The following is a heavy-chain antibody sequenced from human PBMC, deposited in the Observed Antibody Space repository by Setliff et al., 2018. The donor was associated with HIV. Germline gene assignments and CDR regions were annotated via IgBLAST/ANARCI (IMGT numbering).Heavy chain of an antibody. Sequence: GGSLRLSCAASGFTFSSYEMNWVRQAPGKGLEWVSYISSSDNTIHYADSVRGRFTISRDNAKNSLYLQMNSLRAEDTAVYFCARSPYGDYWGQGALVTVSS. J-gene: IGHJ4*02. CDR1: GFTFSSYE. CDR3: ARSPYGDY. V-gene: IGHV3-48*03. CDR2: ISSSDNTI. D-gene: IGHD3-16*01.